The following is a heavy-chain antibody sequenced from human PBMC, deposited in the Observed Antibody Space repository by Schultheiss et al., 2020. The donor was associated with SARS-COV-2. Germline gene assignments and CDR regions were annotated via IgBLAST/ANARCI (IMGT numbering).Heavy chain of an antibody. CDR1: GGSFSDFY. CDR2: INHRGST. Sequence: SETLSLTCAVYGGSFSDFYWSWIRQPPGKGLEWIGEINHRGSTNYSPSLTSRVIVSVDTSKNQFSLKLSSVTAADTAVYYCARSRYYDSSGYLVRRYNWFDPWGQGTLVTVSS. J-gene: IGHJ5*02. V-gene: IGHV4-34*01. D-gene: IGHD3-22*01. CDR3: ARSRYYDSSGYLVRRYNWFDP.